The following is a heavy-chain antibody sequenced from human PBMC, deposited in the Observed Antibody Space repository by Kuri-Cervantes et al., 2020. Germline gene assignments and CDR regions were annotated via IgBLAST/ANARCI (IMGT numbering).Heavy chain of an antibody. D-gene: IGHD3-10*01. J-gene: IGHJ5*02. CDR3: VGGFGDLRWFDP. V-gene: IGHV3-48*04. CDR1: GFTFSSYS. Sequence: GGSLRLSCAASGFTFSSYSMNWVRQAPGKGLEWVSYISSSSSTIYYADSVKGRFTISRDNAKNSLYLQMNSLRAEDTAVYYCVGGFGDLRWFDPWGQGTLVTVSS. CDR2: ISSSSSTI.